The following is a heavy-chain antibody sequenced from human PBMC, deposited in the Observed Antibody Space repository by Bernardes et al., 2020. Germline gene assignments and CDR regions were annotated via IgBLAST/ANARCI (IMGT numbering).Heavy chain of an antibody. CDR2: IYYSGST. CDR3: ARAMGSGEPMDV. Sequence: SETLSLTCTVSGGSISSYYWNWVRQPPGKGLEWIANIYYSGSTTYSPSLKSRVTISLDMSKSQFSLEVKYVAAADTAVYYCARAMGSGEPMDVWGRGTTVTVSS. J-gene: IGHJ6*04. D-gene: IGHD6-19*01. CDR1: GGSISSYY. V-gene: IGHV4-59*01.